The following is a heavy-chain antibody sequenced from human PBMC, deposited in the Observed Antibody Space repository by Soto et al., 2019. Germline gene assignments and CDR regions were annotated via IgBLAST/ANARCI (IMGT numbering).Heavy chain of an antibody. D-gene: IGHD2-15*01. V-gene: IGHV1-69*13. CDR3: ARSGGLDRDFNY. CDR1: GYTFTSYA. Sequence: ASVKVSCKASGYTFTSYAMHWVRQAPGQRLEWMGGIIPMFDTPIYAQKFQDRVTITADESTSTAYMQLSSLRSGDTAVYYCARSGGLDRDFNYWGQGSLVTVSS. J-gene: IGHJ4*02. CDR2: IIPMFDTP.